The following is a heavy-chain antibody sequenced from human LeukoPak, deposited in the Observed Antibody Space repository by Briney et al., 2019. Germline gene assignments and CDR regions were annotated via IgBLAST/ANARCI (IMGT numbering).Heavy chain of an antibody. CDR3: ALLSRGYCTNGVCYPPGWDFHY. V-gene: IGHV3-7*01. J-gene: IGHJ4*02. Sequence: GGSLRLSCRASVFTFRSFGVMGVRRSPGEGREWVANIKREGSEKYCGDSVKGRFTISRDNAKKSLYLQMNILRGGHTPVYFGALLSRGYCTNGVCYPPGWDFHYWGQGTLVTVSS. D-gene: IGHD2-8*01. CDR2: IKREGSEK. CDR1: VFTFRSFG.